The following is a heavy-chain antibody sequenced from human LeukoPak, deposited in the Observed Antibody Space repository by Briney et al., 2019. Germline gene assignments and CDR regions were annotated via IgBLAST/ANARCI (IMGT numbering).Heavy chain of an antibody. J-gene: IGHJ4*02. Sequence: GGSLRLSCAASGLTISDSWIHWVRQAPGKGLMWVSRLASDGTNKIYADSVKGRFTISRDNAKNTLYLQMNSLRVEDTGIYYCARDAGWGRLDSWGQGAPVTVSS. CDR1: GLTISDSW. CDR3: ARDAGWGRLDS. V-gene: IGHV3-74*01. CDR2: LASDGTNK. D-gene: IGHD3-16*01.